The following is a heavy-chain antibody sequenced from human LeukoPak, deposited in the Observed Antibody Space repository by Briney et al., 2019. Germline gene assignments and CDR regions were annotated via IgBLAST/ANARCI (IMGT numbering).Heavy chain of an antibody. CDR2: IYPGDSDT. D-gene: IGHD1-26*01. CDR3: ARRGGIGAYYYYYMDV. V-gene: IGHV5-51*01. J-gene: IGHJ6*03. Sequence: GESLKISCKGSGYSFTSYWIGWVRQMPGKGLEWMGIIYPGDSDTRYSPSFQGQVTISADKSISTAYLQWSSLKASDTTMYYCARRGGIGAYYYYYMDVWGKGTTVTVSS. CDR1: GYSFTSYW.